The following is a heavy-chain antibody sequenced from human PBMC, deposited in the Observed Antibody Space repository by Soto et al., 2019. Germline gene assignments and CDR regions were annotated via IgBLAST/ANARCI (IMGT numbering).Heavy chain of an antibody. J-gene: IGHJ6*02. CDR3: TRLRWLKNTNRKDHYYYGMDV. V-gene: IGHV4-34*01. D-gene: IGHD6-19*01. CDR1: GGPFNGFY. CDR2: ISPGGST. Sequence: SETLSLTCGVFGGPFNGFYWSWIRQPPGKGLEWIGEISPGGSTHYNPSLRSRLTLSADTSRNQFSLRLSSVTAADTAVYYCTRLRWLKNTNRKDHYYYGMDVLGPGTTLTVSS.